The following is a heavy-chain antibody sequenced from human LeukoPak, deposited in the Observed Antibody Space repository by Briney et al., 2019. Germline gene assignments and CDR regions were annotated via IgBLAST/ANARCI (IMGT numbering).Heavy chain of an antibody. CDR1: GFTFSSYA. J-gene: IGHJ4*02. V-gene: IGHV3-23*01. CDR3: AKTPDIVVVVAATLFDY. D-gene: IGHD2-15*01. Sequence: PGASLRLSCAASGFTFSSYAMSWVRQAPGKGLQWVSAISGSGGTTYYADSVKGRFTISRDNSKNTLYLQMNSLRAEDTALYYCAKTPDIVVVVAATLFDYWGRGTLVTVSS. CDR2: ISGSGGTT.